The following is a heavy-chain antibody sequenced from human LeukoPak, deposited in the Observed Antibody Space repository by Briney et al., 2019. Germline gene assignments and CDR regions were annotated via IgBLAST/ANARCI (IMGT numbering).Heavy chain of an antibody. CDR2: ISAFNGNT. V-gene: IGHV1-18*01. Sequence: ASVKVSCKASGYIFTNYGISWVRQAPGQGLEWMGRISAFNGNTNYAQKFQGRVTMTTDTSTSTAYMELRSLRSDDTAVFYCARDSSTWDGDAFDIWGQGTMVTVSS. CDR1: GYIFTNYG. J-gene: IGHJ3*02. CDR3: ARDSSTWDGDAFDI. D-gene: IGHD2-2*01.